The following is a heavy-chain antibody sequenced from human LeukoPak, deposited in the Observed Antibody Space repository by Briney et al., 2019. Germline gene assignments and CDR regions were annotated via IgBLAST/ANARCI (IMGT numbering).Heavy chain of an antibody. CDR1: GDSISSGDYY. V-gene: IGHV4-61*02. Sequence: PSETLSLTCTVSGDSISSGDYYWSWIRQPAGKGLEWIGRISSSGSTNYNPSLKSRVTISVDTSKNQFSLKLSSVTAADTAVYYCASGGVATIPNSNWFDPWGQGTLVTVSS. D-gene: IGHD5-12*01. CDR3: ASGGVATIPNSNWFDP. CDR2: ISSSGST. J-gene: IGHJ5*02.